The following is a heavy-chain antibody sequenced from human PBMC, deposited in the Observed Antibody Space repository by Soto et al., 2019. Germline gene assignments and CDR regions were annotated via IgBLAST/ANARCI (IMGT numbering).Heavy chain of an antibody. Sequence: VASVKVSCKAAGYTFTTYYMHWARQAPGQGLEWMGVIDPTHGSTTYAQKFQGRVTMTSDTSTNTVYMELSSLKSEDTAVYYCARVPYDTNGYYAFWGQGTLVTVSS. CDR3: ARVPYDTNGYYAF. CDR2: IDPTHGST. V-gene: IGHV1-46*01. D-gene: IGHD3-22*01. CDR1: GYTFTTYY. J-gene: IGHJ4*02.